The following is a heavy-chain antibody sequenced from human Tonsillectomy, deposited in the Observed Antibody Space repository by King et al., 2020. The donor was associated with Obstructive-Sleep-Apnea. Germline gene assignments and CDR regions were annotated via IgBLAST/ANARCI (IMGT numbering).Heavy chain of an antibody. Sequence: LQLQESGPGLVKPSETLSLTCTVSGGSISTYYWSWLRQPPGKRLEWIGYIYYSGSSNYTPSLKRRVSISVDTSKNQFSLKLTSVTAADTAVYYCARSPYGSGIIDYFDPWGQGTLVTVSS. V-gene: IGHV4-59*01. CDR3: ARSPYGSGIIDYFDP. J-gene: IGHJ5*02. CDR2: IYYSGSS. D-gene: IGHD3-10*01. CDR1: GGSISTYY.